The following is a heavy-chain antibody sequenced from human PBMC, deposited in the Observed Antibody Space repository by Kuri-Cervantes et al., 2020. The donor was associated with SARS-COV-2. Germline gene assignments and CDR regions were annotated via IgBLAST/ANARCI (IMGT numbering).Heavy chain of an antibody. Sequence: GSLRLSCTVSGGSISSYYWSWIRQPAGKGLEWIGRIYTSGSTNYNPSLKSRVTMSVDTSKNQFSLKLSSVTAADTAEYYCARERYSSGSAFDIWGQGTMVTVSS. V-gene: IGHV4-4*07. CDR1: GGSISSYY. CDR3: ARERYSSGSAFDI. CDR2: IYTSGST. J-gene: IGHJ3*02. D-gene: IGHD6-19*01.